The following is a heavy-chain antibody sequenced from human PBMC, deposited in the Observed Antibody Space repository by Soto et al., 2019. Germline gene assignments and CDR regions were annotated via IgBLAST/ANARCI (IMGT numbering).Heavy chain of an antibody. CDR2: IYYSGST. CDR1: GGSISSYY. J-gene: IGHJ1*01. CDR3: ARAPDPYCSGGSCFRAEYFPH. D-gene: IGHD2-15*01. V-gene: IGHV4-59*01. Sequence: QVQLQESGPGLVKPSETLSLTCTVSGGSISSYYWSWIRQPPGKGLEWIGYIYYSGSTNYNPSLKSRVTISVDTSKNQFSLKLSAVTAADTAVYYCARAPDPYCSGGSCFRAEYFPHWGQGTLVTVSS.